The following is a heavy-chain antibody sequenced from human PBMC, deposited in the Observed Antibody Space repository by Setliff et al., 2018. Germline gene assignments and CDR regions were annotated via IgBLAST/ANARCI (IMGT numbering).Heavy chain of an antibody. V-gene: IGHV4-61*09. CDR1: GGSISSGSDY. CDR3: ARGGTFRYFDY. J-gene: IGHJ4*02. Sequence: PSETLSLTCSVSGGSISSGSDYWTWIRQPAGKGLEYIGHIYTSGSTSYNPSLKSRVTISLDTSKNQFSLNLSSVTATDTAVYYCARGGTFRYFDYWGQGSPVTVSS. CDR2: IYTSGST. D-gene: IGHD5-12*01.